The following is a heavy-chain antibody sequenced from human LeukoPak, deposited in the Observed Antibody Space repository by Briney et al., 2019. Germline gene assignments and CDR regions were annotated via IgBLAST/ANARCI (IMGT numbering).Heavy chain of an antibody. CDR3: ARQRVEMAAIVHFDY. V-gene: IGHV4-34*01. D-gene: IGHD5-24*01. CDR1: GGSFSGYY. J-gene: IGHJ4*02. CDR2: INHSGST. Sequence: SETLSLTCAVYGGSFSGYYWSWIRQPPGKGLEWIGEINHSGSTNYNPSLKSRVTISVDTSKNQFSLKLNSVTAADTALYYCARQRVEMAAIVHFDYWGQGTLVTVSS.